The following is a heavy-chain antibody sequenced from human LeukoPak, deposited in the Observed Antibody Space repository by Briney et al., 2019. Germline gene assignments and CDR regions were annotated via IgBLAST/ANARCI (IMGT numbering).Heavy chain of an antibody. V-gene: IGHV3-21*01. CDR3: ARDSTPASSTSPFDY. CDR2: ISGSSSYI. D-gene: IGHD2-2*01. J-gene: IGHJ4*02. CDR1: GFTFSSYS. Sequence: GGSLRLSCAASGFTFSSYSMNWDRQAPGRGLEWVSTISGSSSYIYYADSVKGRFTISRDNAKNSLYLQMNSLRAEDTAVYYCARDSTPASSTSPFDYWGQGILVTVSS.